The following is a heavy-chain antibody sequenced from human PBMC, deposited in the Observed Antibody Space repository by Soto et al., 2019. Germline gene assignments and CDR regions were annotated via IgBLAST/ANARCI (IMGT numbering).Heavy chain of an antibody. CDR2: IYYSGST. J-gene: IGHJ6*02. Sequence: PSETLSLTCTVSGGSISSSSYYWGWIRQPPGKGLEWIGSIYYSGSTYYNPSLKSRVTISVDTSKNQFSLKLSSVTAADTAVYYCARRRMYYYGSGSHYTYYYYGMDVWGQGTTVTVSS. CDR1: GGSISSSSYY. V-gene: IGHV4-39*01. CDR3: ARRRMYYYGSGSHYTYYYYGMDV. D-gene: IGHD3-10*01.